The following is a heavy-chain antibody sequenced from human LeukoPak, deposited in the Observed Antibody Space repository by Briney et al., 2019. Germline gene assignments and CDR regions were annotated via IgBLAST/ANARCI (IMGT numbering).Heavy chain of an antibody. J-gene: IGHJ4*02. Sequence: GGSLRLTCAASGFTFSSYAMSWVRQAPGKGLEWVSAISGSGGSTYYADSVKGRFTISRDNSKNTLYLQMNSLRAEDTAVYYCAKANGGNSALHSADYWGQGTLVTVSS. CDR2: ISGSGGST. CDR3: AKANGGNSALHSADY. D-gene: IGHD4-23*01. CDR1: GFTFSSYA. V-gene: IGHV3-23*01.